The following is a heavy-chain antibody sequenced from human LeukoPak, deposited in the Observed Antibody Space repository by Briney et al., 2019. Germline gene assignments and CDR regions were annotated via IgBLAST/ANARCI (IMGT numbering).Heavy chain of an antibody. CDR2: IYSGGSS. V-gene: IGHV4-39*07. CDR3: ARTLTGTPPDY. D-gene: IGHD1-14*01. Sequence: PSETLSLTCTVSGGSISSSSYYWGWIRQPPGKELEWIGSIYSGGSSYYNPSLKSRVTISVDTSKNQFSLKLSSVTAADTAVYYCARTLTGTPPDYWGQGTLVTVSS. J-gene: IGHJ4*02. CDR1: GGSISSSSYY.